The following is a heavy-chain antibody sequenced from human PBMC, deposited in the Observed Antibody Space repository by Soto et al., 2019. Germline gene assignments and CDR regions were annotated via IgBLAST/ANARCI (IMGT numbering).Heavy chain of an antibody. CDR1: GFSFSSYA. CDR3: AKGSIEYSATVDN. Sequence: DVQLLESGGGLVQPGGSLRLSCAASGFSFSSYAMVWVYQAPGKGLEWVAGISARGGSSFFADSVKGRFTISRENSKNVLSLEMNSLRAEDTAIYFCAKGSIEYSATVDNWGQGTLVDVSS. J-gene: IGHJ4*02. CDR2: ISARGGSS. D-gene: IGHD5-12*01. V-gene: IGHV3-23*01.